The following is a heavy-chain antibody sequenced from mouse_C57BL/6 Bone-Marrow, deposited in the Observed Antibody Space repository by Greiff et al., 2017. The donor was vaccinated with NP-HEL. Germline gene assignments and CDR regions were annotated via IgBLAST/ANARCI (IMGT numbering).Heavy chain of an antibody. J-gene: IGHJ2*01. D-gene: IGHD3-1*01. CDR1: GFTFSSYA. V-gene: IGHV5-4*01. CDR2: ISDGGSYT. CDR3: ARDLGLYYFDY. Sequence: EVQRVESGGGLVKPGGSLKLSCAASGFTFSSYAMSWVRQTPEKRLEWVATISDGGSYTYYPDNVKGRFTISRDNAKNNLYLQMSHLKSEDTAMYYCARDLGLYYFDYWGQGTTLTVSS.